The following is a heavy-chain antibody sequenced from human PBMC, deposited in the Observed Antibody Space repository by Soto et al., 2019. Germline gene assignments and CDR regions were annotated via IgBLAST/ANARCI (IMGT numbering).Heavy chain of an antibody. D-gene: IGHD2-2*01. CDR3: AREEGYCSSTSPRARSAGSGLKCSINYYYYYMDV. Sequence: GGSLRLSCAASGFTFSSYSMNWVRQAPGKGLEWVSSISSSSSYIYYADSVKGRFTISRDNAKNSLYLQMNSLRAEDTAVYYCAREEGYCSSTSPRARSAGSGLKCSINYYYYYMDVWGKGTTVTVSS. CDR1: GFTFSSYS. V-gene: IGHV3-21*01. CDR2: ISSSSSYI. J-gene: IGHJ6*03.